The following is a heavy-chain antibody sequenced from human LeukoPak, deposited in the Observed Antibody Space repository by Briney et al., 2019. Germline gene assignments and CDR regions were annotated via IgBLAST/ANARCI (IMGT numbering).Heavy chain of an antibody. J-gene: IGHJ4*02. Sequence: PGGSLRLSCAASGFTFSSYWMFWVRQAPGKGLVWVSRINPDGSSTTYADTVKGRFTISRDNAKNTLYLQMNSLRVDDTALYYCARGLIYSGYVSSFDSWGQGIRVTVSS. CDR1: GFTFSSYW. CDR2: INPDGSST. V-gene: IGHV3-74*01. D-gene: IGHD5-12*01. CDR3: ARGLIYSGYVSSFDS.